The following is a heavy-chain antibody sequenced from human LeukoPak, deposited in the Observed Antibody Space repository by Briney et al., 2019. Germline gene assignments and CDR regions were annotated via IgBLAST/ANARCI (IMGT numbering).Heavy chain of an antibody. CDR3: ARAGRIKDSSSPFDY. V-gene: IGHV4-61*02. CDR2: IYTSGST. J-gene: IGHJ4*02. Sequence: PSQTLSLTCTVPGGSISSGSYYWSWIRQPAGKGLEWIGRIYTSGSTNYHPSLKTRVTISVDKSKNQFSLKLSSVAAADTAVYYCARAGRIKDSSSPFDYWGQGTLVTVSS. D-gene: IGHD6-6*01. CDR1: GGSISSGSYY.